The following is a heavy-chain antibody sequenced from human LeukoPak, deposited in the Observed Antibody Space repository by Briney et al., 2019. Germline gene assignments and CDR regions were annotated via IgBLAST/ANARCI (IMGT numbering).Heavy chain of an antibody. Sequence: GGSLRLSCAASVFTFSSYWMHWVRQAPGKGLVWVSRINSDGSSTSYADSVKGLFTISRDNAKNTLYLKMNSLRAEATAVYYCARAGAAAGTGNWFDPWGQGTLVTVSS. J-gene: IGHJ5*02. D-gene: IGHD6-13*01. CDR1: VFTFSSYW. CDR2: INSDGSST. CDR3: ARAGAAAGTGNWFDP. V-gene: IGHV3-74*01.